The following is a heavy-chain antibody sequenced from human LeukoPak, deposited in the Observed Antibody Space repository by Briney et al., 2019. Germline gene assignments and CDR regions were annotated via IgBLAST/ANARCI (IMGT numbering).Heavy chain of an antibody. V-gene: IGHV4-59*01. J-gene: IGHJ4*02. Sequence: SETLSLTCTVSGGSISSYYWSWIRQPPGKGLEWIGYIYYSGSTNYNPSLKSRVTISVDTSKNQFSLKLSSVTAADTAVYYCARAPFRGYFAYWGREPLFPVPS. CDR2: IYYSGST. CDR1: GGSISSYY. CDR3: ARAPFRGYFAY.